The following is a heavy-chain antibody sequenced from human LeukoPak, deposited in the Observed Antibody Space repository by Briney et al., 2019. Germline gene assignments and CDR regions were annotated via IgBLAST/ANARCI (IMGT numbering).Heavy chain of an antibody. CDR1: GFTFSSHA. J-gene: IGHJ4*02. Sequence: GGSLRLSCAASGFTFSSHAMSWVRQAPGKGLEWVAVIWYDGSNKYYADSVKGRFTISRDNSKNTLYLQMNSLRAEDTAVYYCARSPMVAAATYYFDYWGQGTLVTVSS. CDR2: IWYDGSNK. CDR3: ARSPMVAAATYYFDY. D-gene: IGHD2-15*01. V-gene: IGHV3-33*08.